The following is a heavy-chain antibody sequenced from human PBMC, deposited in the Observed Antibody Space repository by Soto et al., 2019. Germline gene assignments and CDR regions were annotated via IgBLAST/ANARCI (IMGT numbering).Heavy chain of an antibody. CDR2: ISFDGTNK. J-gene: IGHJ6*02. V-gene: IGHV3-30-3*01. D-gene: IGHD2-21*02. CDR1: GFTFSSYN. CDR3: AREVGTFYYHYGMDV. Sequence: ESGGGVVQPGRSLRLSCAASGFTFSSYNMEWVRQAPGKGLEWVTVISFDGTNKYYADSVQGRFTISRDNSKNTVYLEMNSLKPEDTAVYYCAREVGTFYYHYGMDVWGQGTTVTVAS.